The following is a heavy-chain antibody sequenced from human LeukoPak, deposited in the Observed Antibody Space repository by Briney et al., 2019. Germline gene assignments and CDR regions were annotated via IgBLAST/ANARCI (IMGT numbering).Heavy chain of an antibody. Sequence: SVKVSCKASGGTFRSYAITWVRQAPGQGLEWMGGIIPIFGTANYARKFQDRVTITADESTSTAYMELSSLRSEDTAVYYCAAWGRYYDSSGFFDYWGQGTLVTVSS. V-gene: IGHV1-69*13. CDR1: GGTFRSYA. CDR3: AAWGRYYDSSGFFDY. J-gene: IGHJ4*02. D-gene: IGHD3-22*01. CDR2: IIPIFGTA.